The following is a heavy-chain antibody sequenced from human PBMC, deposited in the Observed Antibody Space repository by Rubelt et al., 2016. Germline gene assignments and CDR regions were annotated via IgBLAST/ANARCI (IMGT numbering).Heavy chain of an antibody. V-gene: IGHV1-3*01. D-gene: IGHD3-22*01. CDR3: ARYYYDSSGYVYFDY. J-gene: IGHJ4*02. CDR2: INAGNGNT. CDR1: GYTFTSYA. Sequence: QVQLVQSGAEVKKPGASVKVSCKASGYTFTSYAMHWVRQAPGQRLAWMGWINAGNGNTKYSQKFQGRVNITRDTSASTAYMELSSLRSEDTAVYYCARYYYDSSGYVYFDYWGQGTLVTVSS.